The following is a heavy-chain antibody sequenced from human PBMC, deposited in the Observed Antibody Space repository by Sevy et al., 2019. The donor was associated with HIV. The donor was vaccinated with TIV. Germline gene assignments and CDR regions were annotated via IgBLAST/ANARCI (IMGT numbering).Heavy chain of an antibody. V-gene: IGHV3-7*01. J-gene: IGHJ4*02. CDR3: ARDVAAGDF. CDR1: GFTFTRYW. CDR2: INEDGSEK. D-gene: IGHD2-21*01. Sequence: GGSLRLSCAASGFTFTRYWMSWFRQAPGKGLEWVANINEDGSEKYYVDSVKGRFTISRDNARKSLHLQMNSLRAEDTAIYYCARDVAAGDFWGQRTLVTVSS.